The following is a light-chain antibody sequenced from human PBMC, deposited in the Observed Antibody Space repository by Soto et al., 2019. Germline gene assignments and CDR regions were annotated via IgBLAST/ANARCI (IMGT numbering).Light chain of an antibody. CDR1: QYTRNNY. CDR2: GAS. V-gene: IGKV3-20*01. CDR3: QQYSNSPRT. Sequence: ENVLTQSPGILSLSPGERATLSCRTSQYTRNNYLAWYQQRAGQAPRLLIYGASNRADGIPDRFSGSGYVTDFALAISILKTEDFAVYYCQQYSNSPRTFGQGTKLEI. J-gene: IGKJ2*01.